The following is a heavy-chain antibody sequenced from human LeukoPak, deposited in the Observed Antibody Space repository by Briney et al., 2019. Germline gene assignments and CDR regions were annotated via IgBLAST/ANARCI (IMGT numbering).Heavy chain of an antibody. D-gene: IGHD3-3*01. CDR2: ISSSGSTI. CDR3: ARDPDYDFWSGYRDAFDI. CDR1: GFTFSSYE. Sequence: GGSLRLSCAASGFTFSSYEMNWVRQAPGKGLEWVSYISSSGSTIYYADSVKGRLTISRDNAKNSLYLQMNSLRAEDTAVYYCARDPDYDFWSGYRDAFDIWGQGTMVTVSS. J-gene: IGHJ3*02. V-gene: IGHV3-48*03.